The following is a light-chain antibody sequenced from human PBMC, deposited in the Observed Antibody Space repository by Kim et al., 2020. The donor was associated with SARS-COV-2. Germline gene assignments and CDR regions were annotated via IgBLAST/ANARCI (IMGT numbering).Light chain of an antibody. Sequence: GQGVTISCSGSISNIGSHSVSWYQEFPGTAPKLLIYRNDQRPSGVPDRFSGSKSGTSASLAISGLRSADEADYYCAARDDTLSGFLFGGGTKVTVL. CDR3: AARDDTLSGFL. V-gene: IGLV1-47*01. CDR2: RND. CDR1: ISNIGSHS. J-gene: IGLJ1*01.